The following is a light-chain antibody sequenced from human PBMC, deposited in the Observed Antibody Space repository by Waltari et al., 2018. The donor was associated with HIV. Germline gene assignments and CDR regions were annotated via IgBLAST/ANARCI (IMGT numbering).Light chain of an antibody. V-gene: IGLV1-47*01. CDR1: SPNIGRNY. J-gene: IGLJ1*01. CDR3: AAWNDRLSGYV. Sequence: SVLTQPASTSGPPGQRVTTPCYGSSPNIGRNYVHCFHQIPGTAPKRLIYTNNQRPSGFPYRFSGSKSVTSASLAISGLRSEYETDYYCAAWNDRLSGYVFRTGTKVTV. CDR2: TNN.